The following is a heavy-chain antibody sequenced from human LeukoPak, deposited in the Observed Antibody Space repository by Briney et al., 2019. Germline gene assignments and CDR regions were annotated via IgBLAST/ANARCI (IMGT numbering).Heavy chain of an antibody. J-gene: IGHJ4*02. CDR1: GRSISSYY. D-gene: IGHD3-10*01. Sequence: SETLSLTCTVSGRSISSYYWSWIRQPPGKGLEWIGYIYYSGSTNYNPSLKSRVTISVDTSKNQFSLKLSSVTAADTAVYYCARDGGRDYYGSGSYDYYFDYWGQGTLVTVSS. CDR3: ARDGGRDYYGSGSYDYYFDY. CDR2: IYYSGST. V-gene: IGHV4-59*01.